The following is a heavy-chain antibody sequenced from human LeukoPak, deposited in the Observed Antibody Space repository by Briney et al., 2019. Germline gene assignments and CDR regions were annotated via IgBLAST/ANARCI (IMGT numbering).Heavy chain of an antibody. CDR2: IKQDGSEK. J-gene: IGHJ6*02. V-gene: IGHV3-7*01. CDR1: GFTFSDYY. D-gene: IGHD3-3*01. Sequence: GGSLRLSCAASGFTFSDYYMSWIRQAPGKGLEWVANIKQDGSEKYYVDSVKGRFTISRDNAKNSLYLQMNSLRAEDTAVYYCARDKYDFWSGSTYYYYYGMDVWGQGTTVTVSS. CDR3: ARDKYDFWSGSTYYYYYGMDV.